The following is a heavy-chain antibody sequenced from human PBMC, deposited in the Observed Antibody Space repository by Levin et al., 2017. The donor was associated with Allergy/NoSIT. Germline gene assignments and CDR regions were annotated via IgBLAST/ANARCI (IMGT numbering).Heavy chain of an antibody. Sequence: GSLRLSCTVSGGSISSYYWSWIRQPPGKGLEWIGYIYYSGSTNYNPSLKSRVTISVDTSKNQFSLKLSSVTAADTAVYYCASSGGVPAATPGAYYYYYMDVWGKGTTVTVSS. J-gene: IGHJ6*03. CDR3: ASSGGVPAATPGAYYYYYMDV. V-gene: IGHV4-59*01. CDR1: GGSISSYY. CDR2: IYYSGST. D-gene: IGHD2-2*01.